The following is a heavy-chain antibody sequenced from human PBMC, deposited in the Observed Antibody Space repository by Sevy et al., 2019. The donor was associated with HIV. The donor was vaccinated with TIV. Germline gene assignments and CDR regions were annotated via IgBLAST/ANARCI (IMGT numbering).Heavy chain of an antibody. V-gene: IGHV1-69*13. Sequence: ASVKVSCKASGGTFSSYAISWVRQAPGQVLEWMGGIIPIFGTANYAQKFQGRVTITADESTSTAYMELSSLRSEDTAVYYCARAGSSGWYLFDYWGQGTLVTVSS. CDR1: GGTFSSYA. D-gene: IGHD6-19*01. CDR2: IIPIFGTA. J-gene: IGHJ4*02. CDR3: ARAGSSGWYLFDY.